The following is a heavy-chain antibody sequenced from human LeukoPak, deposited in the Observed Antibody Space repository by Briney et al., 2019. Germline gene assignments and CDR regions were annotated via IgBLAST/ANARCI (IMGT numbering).Heavy chain of an antibody. J-gene: IGHJ4*02. D-gene: IGHD5-24*01. CDR2: IYCSGST. CDR3: ARLSVAERWLQFGYFDY. CDR1: GGSISSYY. V-gene: IGHV4-59*08. Sequence: SETLSLTCTVSGGSISSYYWSWFRQPPGKGLEWIGYIYCSGSTNYNPSLKSRVTISVDTSKNQFSLKLSSVTAADTAVYYCARLSVAERWLQFGYFDYWGQGTLVTVSS.